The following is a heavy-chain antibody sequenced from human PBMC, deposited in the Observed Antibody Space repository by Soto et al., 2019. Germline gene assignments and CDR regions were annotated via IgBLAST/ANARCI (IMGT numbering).Heavy chain of an antibody. CDR1: GGSISSGDYY. J-gene: IGHJ4*02. Sequence: PSETLSLTCTVSGGSISSGDYYWSWIRQPPGKGLEWIGYIYYSGSTYYNPSLKSRVTISVDTSKNQFSLKLSSVTAADTAVYYXARESGHYYDSSGSSAYYFDYWGQGTLVTLSS. CDR3: ARESGHYYDSSGSSAYYFDY. V-gene: IGHV4-30-4*01. CDR2: IYYSGST. D-gene: IGHD3-22*01.